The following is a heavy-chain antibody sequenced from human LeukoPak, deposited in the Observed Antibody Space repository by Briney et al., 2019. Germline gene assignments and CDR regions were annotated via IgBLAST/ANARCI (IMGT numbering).Heavy chain of an antibody. V-gene: IGHV3-30*02. D-gene: IGHD6-19*01. Sequence: PGGSLRLSCAASGFTFSSYGMHWVRQAPGKGLEWVAFIRYDGNNKYYADSVKGRFTISRDNSKNTLYLQINSQRAEDTAVYYCAKDHLPGIVVADRDYWGQGTLVTVSS. J-gene: IGHJ4*02. CDR1: GFTFSSYG. CDR2: IRYDGNNK. CDR3: AKDHLPGIVVADRDY.